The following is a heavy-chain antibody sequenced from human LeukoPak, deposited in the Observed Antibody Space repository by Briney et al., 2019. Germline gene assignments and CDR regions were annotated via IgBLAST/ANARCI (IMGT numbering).Heavy chain of an antibody. V-gene: IGHV4-59*02. CDR2: ILYSGTT. J-gene: IGHJ5*02. Sequence: PSETLSLTCTVSGASVTSYYWNWIRQPPGKGLEWIGYILYSGTTNYNPSLNSRVTMSLDTSKNQFSLELSSVTAADTAVYYCARRIIARGLGQENWFDPWGQGIPVTVSS. CDR3: ARRIIARGLGQENWFDP. CDR1: GASVTSYY. D-gene: IGHD3-16*01.